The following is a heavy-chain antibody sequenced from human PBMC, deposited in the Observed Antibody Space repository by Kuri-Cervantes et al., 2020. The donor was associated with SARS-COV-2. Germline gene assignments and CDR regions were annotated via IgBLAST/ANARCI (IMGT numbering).Heavy chain of an antibody. Sequence: SVKVSCKASGDTFTYRFLHWVRQAPGQAPEWMGWITPFNGNTKYAQKFQDRVTITRGRSMNTAYMELSSLRSEDTAMYYCARSGPGAISREDGALDIWGQGTMVTVSS. D-gene: IGHD4/OR15-4a*01. CDR2: ITPFNGNT. CDR3: ARSGPGAISREDGALDI. CDR1: GDTFTYRF. V-gene: IGHV1-45*02. J-gene: IGHJ3*02.